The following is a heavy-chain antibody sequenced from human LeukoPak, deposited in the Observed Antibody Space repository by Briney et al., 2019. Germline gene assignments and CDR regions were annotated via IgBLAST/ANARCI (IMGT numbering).Heavy chain of an antibody. CDR3: ARERSTVTTFDY. Sequence: SETLSLTCSVSGASVTGTYWSWVRQTPGKGLEWIAYTYYGGTTEYNPSLKSRATISVDTSKNQFSLKLSSVTAADTAVYYCARERSTVTTFDYWGQGTLVTVSS. CDR1: GASVTGTY. D-gene: IGHD4-17*01. CDR2: TYYGGTT. J-gene: IGHJ4*02. V-gene: IGHV4-59*02.